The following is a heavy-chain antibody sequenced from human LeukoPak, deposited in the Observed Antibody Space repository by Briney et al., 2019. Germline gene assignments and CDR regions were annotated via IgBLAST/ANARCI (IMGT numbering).Heavy chain of an antibody. CDR1: GGSISSSSYY. D-gene: IGHD6-13*01. CDR2: IYYSGST. Sequence: SETLSLTCTVSGGSISSSSYYWGWIRQPPGKGLEWIGSIYYSGSTYYNPSLKSRVTISIDTSNNQFSLKLSSVTAADTAMYYCARQLTHSGTDVWGKGTTVTVSS. J-gene: IGHJ6*04. CDR3: ARQLTHSGTDV. V-gene: IGHV4-39*01.